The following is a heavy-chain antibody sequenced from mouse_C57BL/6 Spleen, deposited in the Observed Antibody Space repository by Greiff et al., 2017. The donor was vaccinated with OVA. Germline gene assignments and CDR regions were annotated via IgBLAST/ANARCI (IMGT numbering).Heavy chain of an antibody. CDR1: GYTFTSYW. J-gene: IGHJ3*01. Sequence: VQLQQPGAELVKPGASVKMSCKASGYTFTSYWITWVKQRPGQGLEWIGDIYPGSGSTNYNEKFKSKATLTVDTSSSTAYMQLSSLTSEDSAVYYCARGKGYDGVTWFAYWGQGTLVTV. CDR3: ARGKGYDGVTWFAY. CDR2: IYPGSGST. D-gene: IGHD2-3*01. V-gene: IGHV1-55*01.